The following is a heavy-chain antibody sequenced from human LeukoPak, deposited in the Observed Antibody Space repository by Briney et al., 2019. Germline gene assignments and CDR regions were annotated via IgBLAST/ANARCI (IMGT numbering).Heavy chain of an antibody. CDR3: ARGRPGGGY. V-gene: IGHV4-34*01. J-gene: IGHJ4*02. D-gene: IGHD4-23*01. CDR1: GGSFSGYY. Sequence: SETLSLTCAVYGGSFSGYYWSWIRQPPGKGLEWIGEINHSGSTNYNPSLKSRVTISVDTSKNQFSLKLSSVTAADTAVYYCARGRPGGGYWGQGTVVTVSS. CDR2: INHSGST.